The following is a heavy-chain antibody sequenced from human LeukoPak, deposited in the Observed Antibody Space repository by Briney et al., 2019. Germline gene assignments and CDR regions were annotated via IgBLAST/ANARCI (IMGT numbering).Heavy chain of an antibody. CDR3: ARTPYMTYYSYGMDV. Sequence: GASVKVSCKASGYTFTSYAISWVRQAPGQGLEWMGWISAYNGNTNHAQKFQGRVTMTTDTSTSTAYMELRSLRSDDTAVYYCARTPYMTYYSYGMDVWGQGTTVTVSS. V-gene: IGHV1-18*01. J-gene: IGHJ6*02. D-gene: IGHD1-14*01. CDR1: GYTFTSYA. CDR2: ISAYNGNT.